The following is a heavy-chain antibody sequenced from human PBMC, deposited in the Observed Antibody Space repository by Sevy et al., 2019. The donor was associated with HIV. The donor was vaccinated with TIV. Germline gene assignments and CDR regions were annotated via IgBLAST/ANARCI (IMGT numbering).Heavy chain of an antibody. CDR2: ISYDGSNK. J-gene: IGHJ6*02. CDR1: GFTFSSYA. CDR3: ARDGNLYDFWSGYPPPSYYYYGMDV. V-gene: IGHV3-30-3*01. D-gene: IGHD3-3*01. Sequence: GESLKISCAASGFTFSSYAMHWVRQAPGKGLEWVAVISYDGSNKYYADSVKGRFTISRDNSKNTLYLQMNSLRAEDTAVYYCARDGNLYDFWSGYPPPSYYYYGMDVWGQGTTVTVSS.